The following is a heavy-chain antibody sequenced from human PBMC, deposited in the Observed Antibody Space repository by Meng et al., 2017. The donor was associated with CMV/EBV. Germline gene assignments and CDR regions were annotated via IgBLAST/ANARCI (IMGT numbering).Heavy chain of an antibody. CDR1: GFTFSSHW. Sequence: GESLKISCAASGFTFSSHWMHLVRQAPGKGLVWVPRINSDGSSTSYADPVKGRFTISRDNAKNTLYLQMNSLRAEDTAVYYCARDRGYCSSTSCYFYYYYGMDVWGQGTTVTVSS. V-gene: IGHV3-74*01. J-gene: IGHJ6*02. CDR3: ARDRGYCSSTSCYFYYYYGMDV. CDR2: INSDGSST. D-gene: IGHD2-2*01.